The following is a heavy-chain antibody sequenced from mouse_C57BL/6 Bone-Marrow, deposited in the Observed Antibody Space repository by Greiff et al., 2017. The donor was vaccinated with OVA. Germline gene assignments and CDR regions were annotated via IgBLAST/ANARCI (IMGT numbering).Heavy chain of an antibody. J-gene: IGHJ3*01. Sequence: QVQLQQSGAELARPGASVKLSCKASGYTFTSYGISWVKQRTGQGLEWIGEIYPRSGNTYYNEKFKGKATLTADKSSSTAYMELRSLTSEDSAVYFCAAYYYGSLAWFAYWGQGTLVTVSA. CDR2: IYPRSGNT. CDR1: GYTFTSYG. CDR3: AAYYYGSLAWFAY. D-gene: IGHD1-1*01. V-gene: IGHV1-81*01.